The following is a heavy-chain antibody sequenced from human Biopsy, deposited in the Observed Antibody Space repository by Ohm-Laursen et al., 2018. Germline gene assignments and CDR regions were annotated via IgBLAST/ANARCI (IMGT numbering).Heavy chain of an antibody. J-gene: IGHJ4*02. CDR1: GYNFISYS. CDR2: IRPFNGDT. Sequence: GASVKVSCKTSGYNFISYSINWVRQAPGQGLEWMGGIRPFNGDTKYGQKFQDRVTMTTDTSTSTVYMELTSLRSDDTAVYYCARGEVTFGELIVSLDSWGQGTLVTVS. CDR3: ARGEVTFGELIVSLDS. D-gene: IGHD3-16*02. V-gene: IGHV1-18*01.